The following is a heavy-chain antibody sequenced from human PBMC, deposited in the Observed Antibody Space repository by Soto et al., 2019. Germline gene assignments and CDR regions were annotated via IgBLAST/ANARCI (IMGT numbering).Heavy chain of an antibody. V-gene: IGHV1-69*01. CDR1: GGTFTSIA. J-gene: IGHJ6*02. Sequence: QVHVVKSSAEVKKPGSSVKVSCKASGGTFTSIAFSWVRQAPGQGLEWMGGIIPVLGTPNYAQKFQARVTITADASTTTVHMELSSLRSDDTAVYYCASSAGLDHLLNYYGLNVWGQGTTATV. D-gene: IGHD6-13*01. CDR3: ASSAGLDHLLNYYGLNV. CDR2: IIPVLGTP.